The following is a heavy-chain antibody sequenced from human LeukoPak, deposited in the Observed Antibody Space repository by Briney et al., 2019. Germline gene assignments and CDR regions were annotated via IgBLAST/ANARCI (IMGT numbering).Heavy chain of an antibody. D-gene: IGHD3-22*01. V-gene: IGHV3-21*01. J-gene: IGHJ4*02. Sequence: GGSLRLSCAASGFTFSSYWMHWVRQAPGKGLGWVSSITSSSSYIYYADSVMGRFTISRDNANNSLYLQMNSLRAEDTAVYYCARHVVAVGFDYWGQGTLVTVSS. CDR1: GFTFSSYW. CDR2: ITSSSSYI. CDR3: ARHVVAVGFDY.